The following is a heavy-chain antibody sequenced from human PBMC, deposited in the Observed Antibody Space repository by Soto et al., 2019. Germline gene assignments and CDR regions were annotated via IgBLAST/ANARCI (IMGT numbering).Heavy chain of an antibody. CDR3: ARQTGGEGSSGYYSLNWFDP. D-gene: IGHD3-22*01. CDR1: GGTFSSYA. V-gene: IGHV1-69*01. CDR2: IIPISGTA. J-gene: IGHJ5*02. Sequence: QVQLVQSGAEVKKPGSSVKVSCKASGGTFSSYAISWVRQAPGQGLEWMGGIIPISGTANYAQKFQGRVTITADESTSTAYMELSSLRSEDTAVYYCARQTGGEGSSGYYSLNWFDPWGQGTLVTVSS.